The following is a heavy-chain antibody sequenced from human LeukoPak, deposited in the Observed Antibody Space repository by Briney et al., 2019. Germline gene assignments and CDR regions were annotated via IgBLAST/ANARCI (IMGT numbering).Heavy chain of an antibody. J-gene: IGHJ4*02. D-gene: IGHD6-13*01. Sequence: GGPLRLSCAASGFTFSSYAMHWVRQAPGKGLEWVAVISYDGSNKYYADSVKGRFTISRDNSKNTLYLQMNSLRAEDTAVYYCARGRGRFSSSWYVLDYWGQGTLVTVSS. CDR3: ARGRGRFSSSWYVLDY. CDR1: GFTFSSYA. V-gene: IGHV3-30*04. CDR2: ISYDGSNK.